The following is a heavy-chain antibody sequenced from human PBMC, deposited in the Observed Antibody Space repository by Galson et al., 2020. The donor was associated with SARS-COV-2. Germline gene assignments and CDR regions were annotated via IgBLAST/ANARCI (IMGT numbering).Heavy chain of an antibody. CDR1: DGSISSSSYY. Sequence: SETLSLTCTVSDGSISSSSYYWGWIRQPPGKGLEWIGSIYYSGSTYYNPSLKSRVTISVDTSKNQFSLKLSSVTAADTAVYYCAREGYIVATITYYYYYMDVWGKGTTVTVSS. CDR2: IYYSGST. V-gene: IGHV4-39*07. D-gene: IGHD5-12*01. CDR3: AREGYIVATITYYYYYMDV. J-gene: IGHJ6*03.